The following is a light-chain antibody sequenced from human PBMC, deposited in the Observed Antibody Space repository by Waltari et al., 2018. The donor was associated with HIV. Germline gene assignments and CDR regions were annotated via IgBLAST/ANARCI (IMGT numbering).Light chain of an antibody. J-gene: IGLJ2*01. V-gene: IGLV2-14*03. Sequence: LTQPASVSGSPGQSITISCTGTSSDIDGYNYVSWYQQHPGKAPKLMIYDVSNRPSGLSNRFSGSKSGNTASLTISGLQAEDEADYYCSSYTSSSTKVFGGGTKLTVL. CDR1: SSDIDGYNY. CDR2: DVS. CDR3: SSYTSSSTKV.